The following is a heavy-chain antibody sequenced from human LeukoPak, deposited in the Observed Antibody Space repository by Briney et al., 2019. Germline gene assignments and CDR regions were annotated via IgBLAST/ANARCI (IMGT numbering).Heavy chain of an antibody. J-gene: IGHJ6*02. V-gene: IGHV4-30-4*01. CDR1: GGSISSDNFY. Sequence: PSETLSLTCTVSGGSISSDNFYWTWIRQPPGKGLEWIGYVYYSGRTYYNPSLKSRVTISVDTSKNQFSLKLSSVTAADTAVYYCARHSIWSGYYTPNYYYGMDVWGHGATVTVSS. CDR2: VYYSGRT. D-gene: IGHD3-3*01. CDR3: ARHSIWSGYYTPNYYYGMDV.